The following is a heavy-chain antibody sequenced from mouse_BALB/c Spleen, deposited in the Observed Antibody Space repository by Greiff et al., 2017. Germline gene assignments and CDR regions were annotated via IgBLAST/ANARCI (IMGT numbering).Heavy chain of an antibody. V-gene: IGHV14-4*02. CDR3: NAPDRVDY. D-gene: IGHD3-1*01. J-gene: IGHJ4*01. CDR2: IDPENGDT. Sequence: VQLKESGAELVRSGASVKLSCTASGFHFQDYYMPWVTQRPEQGLEWIGWIDPENGDTEYAPKFQGKATMTADTASNTAYLQLSSLPSEDTAVYYCNAPDRVDYWGQGTSVTVSS. CDR1: GFHFQDYY.